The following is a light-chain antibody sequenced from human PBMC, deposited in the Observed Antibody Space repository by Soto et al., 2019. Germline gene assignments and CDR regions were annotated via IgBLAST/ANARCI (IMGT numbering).Light chain of an antibody. CDR1: SSNIGAGYD. V-gene: IGLV1-40*01. CDR3: QSYDSSLSGYV. Sequence: QSVLTQPPSVSGAPGQRVTISCTGSSSNIGAGYDLHWYQQLPGTAPKLLIYGHSYRPSGVPDRFSGSKSGTSASLAITGLQAEDEADYYCQSYDSSLSGYVFGPGTKLTVL. CDR2: GHS. J-gene: IGLJ1*01.